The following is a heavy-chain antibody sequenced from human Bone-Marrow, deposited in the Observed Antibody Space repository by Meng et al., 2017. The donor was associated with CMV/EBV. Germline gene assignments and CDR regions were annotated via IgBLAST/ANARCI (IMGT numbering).Heavy chain of an antibody. CDR2: INPNSDGT. CDR3: ARDQFYCSSTSCYGEDYYYGMDV. CDR1: GYTFTGYY. J-gene: IGHJ6*02. Sequence: ASVKVSCKASGYTFTGYYMHWVRQAPGQGLEWMGWINPNSDGTNYAQKFQGRVTMTRDTSISTAYMELSRLRSDDTAVYYCARDQFYCSSTSCYGEDYYYGMDVWGQGNTVTFSS. V-gene: IGHV1-2*02. D-gene: IGHD2-2*01.